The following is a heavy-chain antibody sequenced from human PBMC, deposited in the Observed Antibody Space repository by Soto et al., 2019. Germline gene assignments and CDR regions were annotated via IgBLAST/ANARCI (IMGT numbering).Heavy chain of an antibody. CDR3: ASRDSSGYYGYWYFDL. CDR2: IYYSGST. Sequence: QVQLQESGPGLVKPSQTLSLTCTVSGGSISSGDYYWSWIRQPPGKGLEWIGYIYYSGSTYYNPSLKSRVTTSVDTSKTQFPLKLSSVTAADTAVYYCASRDSSGYYGYWYFDLWGRGTLVTVSS. J-gene: IGHJ2*01. D-gene: IGHD3-22*01. V-gene: IGHV4-30-4*01. CDR1: GGSISSGDYY.